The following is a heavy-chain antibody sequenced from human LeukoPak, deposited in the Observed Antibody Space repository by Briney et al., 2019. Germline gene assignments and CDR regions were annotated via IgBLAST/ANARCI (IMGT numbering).Heavy chain of an antibody. Sequence: KSGESLKISCKGSGYSFTSYWIGWVRQLPGKGLEWMGIIYPGDSDTRYSPSFQGQVTISADKSISTAYLQWSSLKASDTAMYYCARLLGFGELPRINYYYYYYMDVWGKGTTVTISS. V-gene: IGHV5-51*01. CDR1: GYSFTSYW. D-gene: IGHD3-10*01. CDR2: IYPGDSDT. CDR3: ARLLGFGELPRINYYYYYYMDV. J-gene: IGHJ6*03.